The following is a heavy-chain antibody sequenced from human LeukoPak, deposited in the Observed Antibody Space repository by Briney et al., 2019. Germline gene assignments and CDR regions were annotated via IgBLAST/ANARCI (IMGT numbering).Heavy chain of an antibody. V-gene: IGHV1-69*13. Sequence: SVKVSCEASGGTFSSYAISWVRQAPGQGLEWMGGIIPIFGTANYAQKFQGRVTITADESTSTAYMELSSLRTEDTAVYYCARESGSYPDAFDIWGQGTMVTVSS. J-gene: IGHJ3*02. CDR1: GGTFSSYA. CDR2: IIPIFGTA. CDR3: ARESGSYPDAFDI. D-gene: IGHD1-26*01.